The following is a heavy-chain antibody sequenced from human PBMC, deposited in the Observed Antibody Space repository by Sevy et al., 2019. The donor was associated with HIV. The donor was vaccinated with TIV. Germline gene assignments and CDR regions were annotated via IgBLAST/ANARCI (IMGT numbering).Heavy chain of an antibody. J-gene: IGHJ6*02. CDR1: GFTFSSYD. V-gene: IGHV3-30*03. Sequence: GGSLRLSCAASGFTFSSYDMHWVRQAPGKGLEWVAVILYDGSNKYYADSVKGRFTISRDNSKNTLYLQMNSLRAGDTAVYYCARGLAALPGYYYGMDVWGQGTAVTVSS. CDR2: ILYDGSNK. D-gene: IGHD6-6*01. CDR3: ARGLAALPGYYYGMDV.